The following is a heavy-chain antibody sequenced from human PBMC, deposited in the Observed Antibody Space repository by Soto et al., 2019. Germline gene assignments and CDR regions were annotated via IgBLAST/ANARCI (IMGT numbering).Heavy chain of an antibody. V-gene: IGHV4-61*05. D-gene: IGHD3-10*01. CDR1: GGSISSSSHHY. Sequence: SATLTHTCTASGGSISSSSHHYWTWFRLPPGKGLEWIGYMSYSGYTSYNPSLKSRVIISVDTSKNQFSLNLTSVTAADTAVYYCATQGFGVLHGLVDVWGQGTTVT. CDR3: ATQGFGVLHGLVDV. CDR2: MSYSGYT. J-gene: IGHJ6*02.